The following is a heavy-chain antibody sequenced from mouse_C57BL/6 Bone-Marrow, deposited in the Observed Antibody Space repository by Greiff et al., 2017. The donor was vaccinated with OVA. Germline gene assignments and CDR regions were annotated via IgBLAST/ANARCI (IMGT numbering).Heavy chain of an antibody. V-gene: IGHV14-4*01. D-gene: IGHD1-1*02. J-gene: IGHJ3*01. CDR3: TTRVGFAY. Sequence: VQLQQSGAELVRPGASVKLSCTASGFNIKDDYMHWVKQRPEQGLEWIGWIDPENGDTEYASKFQGKATITAGTSSNTAYLQLSSLTSEDTAVYYCTTRVGFAYWGQGTLVTVAA. CDR2: IDPENGDT. CDR1: GFNIKDDY.